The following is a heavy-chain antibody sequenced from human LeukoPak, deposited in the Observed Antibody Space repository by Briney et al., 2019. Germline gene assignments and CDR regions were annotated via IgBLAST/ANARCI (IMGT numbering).Heavy chain of an antibody. CDR1: GFTFSSYG. CDR2: ISFDGVKT. V-gene: IGHV3-30*18. CDR3: AKDLVSSSTAYDMDV. D-gene: IGHD6-13*01. J-gene: IGHJ6*02. Sequence: GGSLRLSCAASGFTFSSYGMHWVRQAPGKGLEWVALISFDGVKTDYADSVKGRFTISRDSSQNTLYLQMNSLRAEDTAVYYCAKDLVSSSTAYDMDVWGQGTTVTVSS.